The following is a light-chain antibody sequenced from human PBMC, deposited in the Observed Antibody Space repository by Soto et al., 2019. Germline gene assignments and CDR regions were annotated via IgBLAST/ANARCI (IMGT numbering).Light chain of an antibody. Sequence: EIVLTQSPGTLSLSPGERATLSCRASQSVERDYLAWYQQKPGQAPRLLIYDASMRATRVPDRFSGSGSATDFTFTISRLEPEDFAVYYCQQYAWPPLTFGGGTKVEI. CDR2: DAS. J-gene: IGKJ4*01. CDR1: QSVERDY. CDR3: QQYAWPPLT. V-gene: IGKV3-20*01.